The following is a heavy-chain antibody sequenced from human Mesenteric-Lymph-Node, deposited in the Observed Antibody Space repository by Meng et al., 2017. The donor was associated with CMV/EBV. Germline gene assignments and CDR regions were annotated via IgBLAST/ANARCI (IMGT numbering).Heavy chain of an antibody. V-gene: IGHV1-2*02. CDR2: INPNSGGT. J-gene: IGHJ6*02. CDR1: GYTFTDYY. D-gene: IGHD1-26*01. CDR3: ARDHDGVGATPLAPYGMDV. Sequence: ASVKVSCKASGYTFTDYYIHWVRQAPGQGLEWMGWINPNSGGTNFAQKFQGRVTMTRDTSISAAYMDLNSLRSDDTAVYYCARDHDGVGATPLAPYGMDVWGQGTTVTVSS.